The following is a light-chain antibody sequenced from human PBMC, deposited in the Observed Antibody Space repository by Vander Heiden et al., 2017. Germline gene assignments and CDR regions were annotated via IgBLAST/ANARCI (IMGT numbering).Light chain of an antibody. CDR2: EVT. J-gene: IGLJ2*01. Sequence: QSALTQPPSASGSPGQSVIISCTGTSSDLGGYNFVSWYQQHPGKAPKLMLYEVTKRPSGVPDRFSGSKSGNTASLTVSGLQAEDEADYYCSSYAGSNILLFGGGTKLTVL. CDR1: SSDLGGYNF. CDR3: SSYAGSNILL. V-gene: IGLV2-8*01.